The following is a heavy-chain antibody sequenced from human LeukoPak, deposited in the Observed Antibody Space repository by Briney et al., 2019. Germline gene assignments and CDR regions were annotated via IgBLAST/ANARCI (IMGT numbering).Heavy chain of an antibody. J-gene: IGHJ4*02. CDR2: IYYSGRT. D-gene: IGHD2-15*01. CDR3: ARLLSGFLLY. CDR1: GGSINDYY. V-gene: IGHV4-59*08. Sequence: SETLSLTCTVSGGSINDYYWSWIRQPPGKGLEWIGYIYYSGRTNYNPSLKSRVTISVDTSKNQFSLNLNSATAADTAVYYCARLLSGFLLYWGQGTLVTVSS.